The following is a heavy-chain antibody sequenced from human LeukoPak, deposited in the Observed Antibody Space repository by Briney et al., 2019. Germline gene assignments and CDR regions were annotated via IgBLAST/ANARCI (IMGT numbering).Heavy chain of an antibody. CDR2: IYYGGST. V-gene: IGHV4-59*01. J-gene: IGHJ4*02. CDR3: ATTFMVRGFVGYFDY. D-gene: IGHD3-10*01. CDR1: GGSITSNY. Sequence: PSETLSLTCTVSGGSITSNYWSWIRQPPGKELEWIGYIYYGGSTNYNPSLKSRVTISVDSSKNQSSLKLSSVTAADTAVYYCATTFMVRGFVGYFDYWGQGTLVTVSS.